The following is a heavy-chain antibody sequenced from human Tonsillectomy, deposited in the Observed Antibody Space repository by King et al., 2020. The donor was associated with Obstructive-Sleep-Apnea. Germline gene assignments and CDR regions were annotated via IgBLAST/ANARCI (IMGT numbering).Heavy chain of an antibody. Sequence: DVQLVESGGGLVQPGGSLRLSCAASGFTVSSNYMSWVRQAPGKGLEWVSIIYSGGSTYYADSVKGRVTISRDNSKNTLYLQMNSLTAEDTAVYYCARDPVGDSQVWTGDFWGQGTLVTVSA. D-gene: IGHD3-16*01. CDR1: GFTVSSNY. V-gene: IGHV3-66*01. J-gene: IGHJ4*02. CDR2: IYSGGST. CDR3: ARDPVGDSQVWTGDF.